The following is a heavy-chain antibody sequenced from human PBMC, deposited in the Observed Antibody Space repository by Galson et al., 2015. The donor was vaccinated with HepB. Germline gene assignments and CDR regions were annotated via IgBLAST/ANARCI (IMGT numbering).Heavy chain of an antibody. J-gene: IGHJ4*02. CDR2: VGGSVGTT. D-gene: IGHD3-9*01. Sequence: SLRLSCAVSGFTLSSSAMSWVRQTPLQGLEWVSSVGGSVGTTSFADSAKGRFTISRDNSQNTLYLQMNRLRAEDTAVYYCARPYDILTGYYGYWGQGTLATVSS. V-gene: IGHV3-23*01. CDR1: GFTLSSSA. CDR3: ARPYDILTGYYGY.